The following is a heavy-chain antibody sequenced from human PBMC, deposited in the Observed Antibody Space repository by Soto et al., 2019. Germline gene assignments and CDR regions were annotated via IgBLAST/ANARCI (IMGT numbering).Heavy chain of an antibody. CDR3: ARGEDFWSGPDFDY. CDR1: GFTFSSYS. D-gene: IGHD3-3*01. V-gene: IGHV3-21*01. Sequence: GGSLRLSCAASGFTFSSYSMNWVRQAPGKGLEWVSSISSSSSYIYYADSVKGRFTISRDNAKNSLYLQMNSLRAEDTAVYYCARGEDFWSGPDFDYWGQGTLVTVSS. J-gene: IGHJ4*02. CDR2: ISSSSSYI.